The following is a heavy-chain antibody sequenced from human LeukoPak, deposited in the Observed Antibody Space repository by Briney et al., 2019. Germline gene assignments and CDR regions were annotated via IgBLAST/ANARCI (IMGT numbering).Heavy chain of an antibody. D-gene: IGHD3-10*01. V-gene: IGHV3-48*03. CDR3: ARKKFRVRGPHPYNTSTEV. J-gene: IGHJ6*03. CDR1: GFTFSSYE. CDR2: ISSSGSTI. Sequence: PGGSLRLSCAASGFTFSSYEMNWVRQAPGKGLEWVSYISSSGSTIYYADSVKGRFTISRDNAKNSLYLQMNSLRAEDTAVYYCARKKFRVRGPHPYNTSTEVWAKGTTVPIS.